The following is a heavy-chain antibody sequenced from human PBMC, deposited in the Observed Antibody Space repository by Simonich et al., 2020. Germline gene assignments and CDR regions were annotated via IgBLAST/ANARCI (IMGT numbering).Heavy chain of an antibody. CDR2: IYHSGSI. CDR1: GYSISRGFY. D-gene: IGHD1-26*01. CDR3: ARLAPGYSGSYPEYFQH. Sequence: QVQLQESGPGLVKPSETLSLTCAVSGYSISRGFYWGWIRQPPGEGREWIGSIYHSGSIYYNPSLKSRVTISVDTSKNQFSQKLSSVTAADTAVYYCARLAPGYSGSYPEYFQHWGQGTLVTVSS. V-gene: IGHV4-38-2*01. J-gene: IGHJ1*01.